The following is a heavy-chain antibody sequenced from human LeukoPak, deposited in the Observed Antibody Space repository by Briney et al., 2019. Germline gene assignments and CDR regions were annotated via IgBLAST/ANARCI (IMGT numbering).Heavy chain of an antibody. CDR1: GFTFDDYG. J-gene: IGHJ4*02. CDR2: INWNGGST. V-gene: IGHV3-20*04. D-gene: IGHD3-22*01. CDR3: ARAQPVEYDSSGYYTPPLD. Sequence: GGSLRLSCAASGFTFDDYGMSWVRQAPGKGLEWVSGINWNGGSTGYADSVKGRFTISRDNAKNPLYLQMNSLRAEDTALYYCARAQPVEYDSSGYYTPPLDWGQGTLVTVSS.